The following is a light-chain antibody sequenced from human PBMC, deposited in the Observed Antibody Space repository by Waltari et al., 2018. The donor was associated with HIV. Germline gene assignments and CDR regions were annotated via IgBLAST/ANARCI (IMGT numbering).Light chain of an antibody. Sequence: QSALTQPASVSGSPGQSITIPCPGTSRDVGGSTYVSWYQQHPGKAPKLMIYEVSNRPSGVSNRFSGSKSGNTASLTISGLQAEDEADYYCSSYTSSSHVVFGGGTKLTVL. CDR2: EVS. CDR3: SSYTSSSHVV. V-gene: IGLV2-14*01. CDR1: SRDVGGSTY. J-gene: IGLJ2*01.